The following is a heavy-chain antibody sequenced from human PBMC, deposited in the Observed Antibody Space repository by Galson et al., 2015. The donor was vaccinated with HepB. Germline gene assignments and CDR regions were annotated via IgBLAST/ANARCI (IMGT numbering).Heavy chain of an antibody. D-gene: IGHD4-17*01. J-gene: IGHJ4*02. Sequence: SLRLSCAASGFAFSNFAMSWVRQAPGKGLEWVSTISGSGDSTYYADSVKGRFTISRDNSKNTLYLQMNSLRVDDTAVYYCTTDPGLYGDYGLLDYWGQGTLVTVSS. V-gene: IGHV3-23*01. CDR2: ISGSGDST. CDR3: TTDPGLYGDYGLLDY. CDR1: GFAFSNFA.